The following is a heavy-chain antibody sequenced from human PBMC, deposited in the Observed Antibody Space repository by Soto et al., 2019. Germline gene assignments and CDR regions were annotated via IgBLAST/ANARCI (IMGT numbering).Heavy chain of an antibody. Sequence: EVQLVESGGGLVQPGGSLKLSCAASGFSFSTSTMYWVRQASGKGLEWVGRIRATVNNYAAECAASVKGRFTISRDDSRNMACLQMNNLKTEDTAVYYCTRQEDIYGDYDLFDPWGQGTLVTVSS. D-gene: IGHD4-17*01. CDR2: IRATVNNYAA. CDR1: GFSFSTST. V-gene: IGHV3-73*02. J-gene: IGHJ5*02. CDR3: TRQEDIYGDYDLFDP.